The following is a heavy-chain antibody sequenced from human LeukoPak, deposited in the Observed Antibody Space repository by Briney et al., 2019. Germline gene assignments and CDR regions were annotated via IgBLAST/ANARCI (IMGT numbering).Heavy chain of an antibody. Sequence: SETLSLTCNVSGGSINNYYWSWIRQPPGKGLEWIAYIYNSGSTSYNPSLKRRVTISVDTSKNQFSLRLNSVTAADTAVYYCATLVGYCSAVSCNDFWGQGTLVTVSS. CDR2: IYNSGST. V-gene: IGHV4-59*01. CDR1: GGSINNYY. J-gene: IGHJ4*02. D-gene: IGHD2-15*01. CDR3: ATLVGYCSAVSCNDF.